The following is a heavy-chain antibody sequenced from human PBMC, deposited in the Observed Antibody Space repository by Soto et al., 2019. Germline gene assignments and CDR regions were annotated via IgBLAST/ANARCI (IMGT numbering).Heavy chain of an antibody. CDR2: ISGSGGSR. CDR3: AKAGYCTNGVCYLYYFDY. J-gene: IGHJ4*02. D-gene: IGHD2-8*01. CDR1: GFTFSSYA. V-gene: IGHV3-23*01. Sequence: GGSLRLACAASGFTFSSYAMSWVRQSPGKGLEWVSVISGSGGSRYYADSVKGRFTISRDNSKNTLYLQMNSLRAEDTAVYYCAKAGYCTNGVCYLYYFDYWGQGTLVTVSS.